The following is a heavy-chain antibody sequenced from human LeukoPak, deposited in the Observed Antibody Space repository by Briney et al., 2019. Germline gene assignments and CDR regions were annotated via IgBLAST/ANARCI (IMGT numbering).Heavy chain of an antibody. J-gene: IGHJ4*02. CDR2: INPKTGGT. CDR1: GYTFIGNY. D-gene: IGHD2-21*02. CDR3: ARLSDDCGGDCNPDH. V-gene: IGHV1-2*02. Sequence: ASVKVSCKASGYTFIGNYLHWVRQAPGQGLEWMGWINPKTGGTNLAQKFQGRVTMTRDTSISTVYMELRSLRSDDTAVYFCARLSDDCGGDCNPDHWGLGTLVTVSS.